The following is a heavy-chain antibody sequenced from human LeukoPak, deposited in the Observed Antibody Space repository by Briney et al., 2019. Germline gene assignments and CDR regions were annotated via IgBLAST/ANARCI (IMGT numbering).Heavy chain of an antibody. J-gene: IGHJ5*02. Sequence: ASVKVSCKASGYTFTSYYMHWVRQAPGQGLEWMGIINPSGGSTSYAQKLQGRVTMTRDASTSTVYMELSSLRSEDTAVYHCARDVTYDFWSGYWFDPWGQGTLVTVSS. D-gene: IGHD3-3*01. CDR2: INPSGGST. CDR3: ARDVTYDFWSGYWFDP. CDR1: GYTFTSYY. V-gene: IGHV1-46*01.